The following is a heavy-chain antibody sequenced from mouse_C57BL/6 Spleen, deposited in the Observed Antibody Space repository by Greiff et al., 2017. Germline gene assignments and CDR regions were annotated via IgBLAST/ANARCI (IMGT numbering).Heavy chain of an antibody. J-gene: IGHJ3*01. CDR1: GYTFTSYW. Sequence: VQLQQPGAELVKPGASVKLSCKASGYTFTSYWMQWVKQRPGQGLEWIGEIDPSDSYTNYNQKFKGKATLTVDTSSSTAYMQLSSLTSEDSAVYYCARPPSYGNYVPWFAYWGQGTLVTVSA. D-gene: IGHD2-1*01. CDR2: IDPSDSYT. CDR3: ARPPSYGNYVPWFAY. V-gene: IGHV1-50*01.